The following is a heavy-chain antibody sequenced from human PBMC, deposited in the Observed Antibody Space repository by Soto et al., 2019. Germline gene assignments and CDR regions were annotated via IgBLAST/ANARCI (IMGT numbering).Heavy chain of an antibody. V-gene: IGHV4-34*01. Sequence: KSSETLSLTCAVYGGSFSGYYWSWIRQPPGKGLEWIGEINHSGSTNYNPSLKSRVTISVDTSKNQFSLKLSSVTAADTAVYYCARGHHDNLDYWGQGTLVTVSS. CDR2: INHSGST. CDR3: ARGHHDNLDY. CDR1: GGSFSGYY. J-gene: IGHJ4*02. D-gene: IGHD3-22*01.